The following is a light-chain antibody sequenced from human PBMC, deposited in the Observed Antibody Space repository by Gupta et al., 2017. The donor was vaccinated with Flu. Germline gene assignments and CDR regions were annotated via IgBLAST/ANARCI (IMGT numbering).Light chain of an antibody. CDR1: QSVLSNYNNKNY. CDR2: WAS. J-gene: IGKJ4*01. Sequence: IVMAQSASFLAVSLGERPTIHCKSSQSVLSNYNNKNYLGWYQQKPGHPPKLLIYWASARESGVPERFSGSGSGTDFTLTISSLQAEDVAVYYCQQYYSSPYTFGEGTKVEIK. V-gene: IGKV4-1*01. CDR3: QQYYSSPYT.